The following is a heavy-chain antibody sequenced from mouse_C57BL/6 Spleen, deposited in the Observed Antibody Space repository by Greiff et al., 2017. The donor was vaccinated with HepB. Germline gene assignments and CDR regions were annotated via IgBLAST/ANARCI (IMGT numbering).Heavy chain of an antibody. J-gene: IGHJ2*01. CDR1: GFSLSTSGMG. CDR3: ARRAQGYGSREGFDD. V-gene: IGHV8-12*01. D-gene: IGHD1-1*01. CDR2: IYWDDDK. Sequence: QVTLKESGPGILQSSQTLSLTCSFSGFSLSTSGMGVSWIRQPSGKGLEWLAHIYWDDDKRYNPSLKSRLTISKDTSRNQVFLKITSVDTADTATYYCARRAQGYGSREGFDDWGQGTTLTVSS.